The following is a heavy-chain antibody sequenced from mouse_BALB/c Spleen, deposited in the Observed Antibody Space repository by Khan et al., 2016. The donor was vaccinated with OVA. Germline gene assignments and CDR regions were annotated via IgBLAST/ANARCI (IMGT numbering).Heavy chain of an antibody. CDR2: ISYSGST. CDR1: GYSITSNYA. CDR3: ARGKYYGYAMDY. V-gene: IGHV3-2*02. J-gene: IGHJ4*01. D-gene: IGHD1-1*01. Sequence: EVQLQESGPGLVKPSQSLSLTCTVTGYSITSNYAWNWIRQFPGNKLEWMGYISYSGSTSYNPSLKSRISITRDTSKNQFFLQLSSVTNEDTATYYCARGKYYGYAMDYWGQGTSVTVSS.